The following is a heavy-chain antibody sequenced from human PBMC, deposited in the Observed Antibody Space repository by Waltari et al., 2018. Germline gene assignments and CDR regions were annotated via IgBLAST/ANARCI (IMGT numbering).Heavy chain of an antibody. CDR3: ASTPLFYYDTSGYYF. D-gene: IGHD3-22*01. CDR2: IDHNDDT. Sequence: QVHLQQWGAGPLKPSETLSLTCAVYGGSFRGFYWSWIRQPPGKGLEWIGQIDHNDDTTYNPSLKDRVTISRDTSKRKFSLTLTSVTAADTAVYYCASTPLFYYDTSGYYFWGQGAPVTVSS. V-gene: IGHV4-34*01. CDR1: GGSFRGFY. J-gene: IGHJ4*02.